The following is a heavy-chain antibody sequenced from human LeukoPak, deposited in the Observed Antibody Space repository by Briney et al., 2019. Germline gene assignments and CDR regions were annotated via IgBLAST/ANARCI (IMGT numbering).Heavy chain of an antibody. J-gene: IGHJ4*02. CDR1: GGSFSSYY. Sequence: PSETLSLTCAVYGGSFSSYYWTWIRQPPGKGLEWIGEINHSGSTNYNPSLKSRVTISVDTSKNQFSLKLSSVTAADTAVYYCARDARELWSPLDYWGQGTLVTVSS. CDR3: ARDARELWSPLDY. V-gene: IGHV4-34*01. D-gene: IGHD5-18*01. CDR2: INHSGST.